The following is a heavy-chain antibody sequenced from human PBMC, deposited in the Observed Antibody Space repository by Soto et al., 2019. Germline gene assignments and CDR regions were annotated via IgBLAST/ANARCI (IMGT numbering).Heavy chain of an antibody. CDR3: AGDPVALYYYYYGMDV. J-gene: IGHJ6*02. V-gene: IGHV2-70*11. CDR2: FDGDDDK. Sequence: SGPTLVNPTQTLTLTCTFSGFSLSASGVGVGWIRQPPGKALEWLERFDGDDDKDYSTSLKNRLTNSQDTSNNQVGLTMTNMDPVDTATYYCAGDPVALYYYYYGMDVWGQGTTVTVS. CDR1: GFSLSASGVG. D-gene: IGHD7-27*01.